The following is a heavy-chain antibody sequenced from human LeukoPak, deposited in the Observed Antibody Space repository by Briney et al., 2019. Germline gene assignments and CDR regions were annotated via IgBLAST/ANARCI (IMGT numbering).Heavy chain of an antibody. CDR1: GFTFSSYG. D-gene: IGHD3-10*01. CDR3: ARAFAFYYHGMDV. Sequence: PGGFLRLSCAASGFTFSSYGMHWVRQTPGKGLEWVATLWFDGNSEYYADSVKGRFTISRDSSNNTLYLQMNSLRAEDTSVYYCARAFAFYYHGMDVWGQGTTVTVSS. CDR2: LWFDGNSE. J-gene: IGHJ6*02. V-gene: IGHV3-33*01.